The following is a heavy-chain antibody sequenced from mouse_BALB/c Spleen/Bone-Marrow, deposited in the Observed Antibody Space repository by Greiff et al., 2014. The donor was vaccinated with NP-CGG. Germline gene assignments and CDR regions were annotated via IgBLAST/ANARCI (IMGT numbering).Heavy chain of an antibody. CDR3: ARFFDDSTSAY. J-gene: IGHJ2*01. CDR1: GYTFTGYW. Sequence: QVQLQQSGAELARPGASVKLSCKASGYTFTGYWMQWVKQRPGQGLEWIGIIYPGDGDTSYTQKFKGKATLTAEKSSSTAYMQLRSLASEDSAVYYCARFFDDSTSAYWGRGTTLTVSS. V-gene: IGHV1-87*01. D-gene: IGHD5-1*01. CDR2: IYPGDGDT.